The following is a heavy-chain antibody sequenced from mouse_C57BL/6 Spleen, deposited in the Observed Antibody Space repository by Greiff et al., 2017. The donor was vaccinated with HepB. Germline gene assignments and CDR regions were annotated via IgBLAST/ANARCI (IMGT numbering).Heavy chain of an antibody. J-gene: IGHJ1*03. D-gene: IGHD2-4*01. CDR3: ARPGNYYDDGYFDV. CDR1: GYTFTDYY. Sequence: EVQLQQSGPELVKPGASVKISCKASGYTFTDYYMNWVKQSHGKSLEWIGDINPNNGGTSYNQKFKGKATLTVDKSSSTAYMELRSLTSEDSAVYYCARPGNYYDDGYFDVWGTGTTVTVSS. CDR2: INPNNGGT. V-gene: IGHV1-26*01.